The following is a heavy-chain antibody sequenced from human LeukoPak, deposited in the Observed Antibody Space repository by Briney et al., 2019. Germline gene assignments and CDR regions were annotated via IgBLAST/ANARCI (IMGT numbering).Heavy chain of an antibody. J-gene: IGHJ4*02. V-gene: IGHV4-59*12. CDR1: GGSISSYH. D-gene: IGHD2-15*01. CDR3: AREDPLVAARGLDY. CDR2: IYYSGST. Sequence: SETLSLTCTVSGGSISSYHWSWIRQPPGKGLEWIGYIYYSGSTNHNPSLKSRVTISVDTSKNQFSLRLSSVTAADTAVYYCAREDPLVAARGLDYWGQGTLVTVSS.